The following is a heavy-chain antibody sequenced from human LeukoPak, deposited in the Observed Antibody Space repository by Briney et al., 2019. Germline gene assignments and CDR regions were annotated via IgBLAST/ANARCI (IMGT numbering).Heavy chain of an antibody. Sequence: PSETLSLTCTVSGGSISSYYWSWIRQPPGKGLEWIGYIYYSGSTNYNPSLKSRVTISVDTSKNQFSLKLSSVTAADTAVYYCARPALLTTSDAFDIWGQGTMVTVSS. D-gene: IGHD2/OR15-2a*01. V-gene: IGHV4-59*08. CDR3: ARPALLTTSDAFDI. CDR1: GGSISSYY. CDR2: IYYSGST. J-gene: IGHJ3*02.